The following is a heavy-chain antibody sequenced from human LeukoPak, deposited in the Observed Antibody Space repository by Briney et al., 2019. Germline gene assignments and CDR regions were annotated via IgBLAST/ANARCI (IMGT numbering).Heavy chain of an antibody. Sequence: GGSLRLSCAGSGFTFRSHAMSWVRQAPEKGLEFVSGIYENGGTTYYADSVKGRFSISRDNSKNTLYLQMDSLRGEDTAVYYCAKDFRIGYSAHFDYWGQGALVTVSS. J-gene: IGHJ4*02. CDR2: IYENGGTT. D-gene: IGHD2-21*01. CDR1: GFTFRSHA. CDR3: AKDFRIGYSAHFDY. V-gene: IGHV3-23*01.